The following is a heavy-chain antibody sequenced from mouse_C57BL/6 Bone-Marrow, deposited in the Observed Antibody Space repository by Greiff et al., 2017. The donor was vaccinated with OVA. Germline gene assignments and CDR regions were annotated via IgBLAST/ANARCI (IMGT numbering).Heavy chain of an antibody. J-gene: IGHJ4*01. CDR2: INYDGSST. CDR1: GFTFSDYY. Sequence: EVKLMESEGGLVQPGSSMKLSCTASGFTFSDYYMAWVRQVPEKGLEWVANINYDGSSTYYLDSLKSRFIISRDNAKNILYLQMSSLKSEDTATYYGARVGYGSSYYAMDYWGQGTSVTVSS. CDR3: ARVGYGSSYYAMDY. V-gene: IGHV5-16*01. D-gene: IGHD1-1*01.